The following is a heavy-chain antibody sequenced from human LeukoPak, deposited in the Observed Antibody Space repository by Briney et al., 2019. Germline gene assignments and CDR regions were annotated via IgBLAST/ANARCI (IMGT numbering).Heavy chain of an antibody. D-gene: IGHD6-6*01. J-gene: IGHJ6*03. CDR1: GYTFTGYY. V-gene: IGHV1-2*02. Sequence: ASVKVSCKASGYTFTGYYMHWMRQAPGQGLEWMGWINPNSGGTNYAQKFQGRVTMTRDTSISTAYMELSRLRSDDTAVYYCARGSGGAARPDYYYYMDVWGKGTTVTVSS. CDR3: ARGSGGAARPDYYYYMDV. CDR2: INPNSGGT.